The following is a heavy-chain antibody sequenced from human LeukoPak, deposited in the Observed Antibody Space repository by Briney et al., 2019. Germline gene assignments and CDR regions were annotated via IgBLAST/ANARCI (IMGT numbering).Heavy chain of an antibody. V-gene: IGHV3-21*01. J-gene: IGHJ4*02. CDR1: GFTFSTYT. CDR2: ISSSSSYI. D-gene: IGHD3-22*01. Sequence: GGSLRLSCAASGFTFSTYTINWVRQAPGKGLEWVSSISSSSSYIYYADSVKGRFTISRDNAKNSLYLQMNSLRAEDTAVYYCANSRYDSSGYYGIIGYWGQGTLVTVSS. CDR3: ANSRYDSSGYYGIIGY.